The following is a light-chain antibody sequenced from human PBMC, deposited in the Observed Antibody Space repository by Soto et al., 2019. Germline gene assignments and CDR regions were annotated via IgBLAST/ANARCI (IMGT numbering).Light chain of an antibody. V-gene: IGKV3D-20*01. J-gene: IGKJ2*01. CDR1: QSVSSSY. CDR3: XQYGSSPYT. Sequence: EIVLTQSPATLSLSPGERATLSCGASQSVSSSYLAWYQQKPGLAPRLLIYDASSRATGIPDRFSGSGSGXDXXXXXXXLXPEDFAXXXXXQYGSSPYTFGQGTKLEIK. CDR2: DAS.